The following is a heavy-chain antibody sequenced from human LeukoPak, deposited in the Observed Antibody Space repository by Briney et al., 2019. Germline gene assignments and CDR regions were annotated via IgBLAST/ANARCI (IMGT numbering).Heavy chain of an antibody. D-gene: IGHD6-13*01. J-gene: IGHJ2*01. CDR2: INHSGST. V-gene: IGHV4-34*01. Sequence: SETLSLTCTVSGGSISSYYWSWIRQPPGKGLEWIGEINHSGSTNYNPSLKSRVTISVDTSKNQFSLKLSSVTAADTAVYYCAGAPLYSSSWDWYFDLWGRGTLVTVSS. CDR1: GGSISSYY. CDR3: AGAPLYSSSWDWYFDL.